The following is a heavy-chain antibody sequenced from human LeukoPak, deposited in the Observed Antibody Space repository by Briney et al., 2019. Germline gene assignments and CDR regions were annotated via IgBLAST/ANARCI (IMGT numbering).Heavy chain of an antibody. V-gene: IGHV3-73*01. CDR2: IRSKANSYAT. J-gene: IGHJ4*02. CDR1: GFTFSGSA. Sequence: GGSLRLSCAASGFTFSGSAMHWVRQASGKGLEWVGRIRSKANSYATAYAASVNGTFTISRDDSKNTAYLQMNSLKTEDTAVYYCTRRGSSGYLDYWGQGTLVTVSS. CDR3: TRRGSSGYLDY. D-gene: IGHD3-22*01.